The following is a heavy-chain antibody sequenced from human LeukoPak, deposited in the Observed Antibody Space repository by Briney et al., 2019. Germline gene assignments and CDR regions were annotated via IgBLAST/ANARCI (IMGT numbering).Heavy chain of an antibody. CDR1: GGSISTYY. Sequence: PSETLSLTCTVSGGSISTYYWSWIRQPAGSGLEWIGFISYSGSTNYSPSLKSRVTISADTSKNQFSLKLSSVTAADTAVYFCARVRKPYSNSWFTEYFQHWGQGTLVTVSS. CDR2: ISYSGST. J-gene: IGHJ1*01. V-gene: IGHV4-59*01. D-gene: IGHD6-13*01. CDR3: ARVRKPYSNSWFTEYFQH.